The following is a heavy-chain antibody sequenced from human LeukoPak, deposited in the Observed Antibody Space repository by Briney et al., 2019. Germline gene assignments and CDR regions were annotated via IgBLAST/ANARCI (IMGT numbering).Heavy chain of an antibody. J-gene: IGHJ4*02. CDR3: ARGAYGDN. D-gene: IGHD4-17*01. CDR1: GYTFTSYD. V-gene: IGHV1-18*01. Sequence: GASVKVSCKASGYTFTSYDINWMRQAPGQGLEWMGWISTQSGNTNYAQKVQGRLTLTTDRSTNTAYMELRSLRSDDTAVYYCARGAYGDNWGQGTMVTVSS. CDR2: ISTQSGNT.